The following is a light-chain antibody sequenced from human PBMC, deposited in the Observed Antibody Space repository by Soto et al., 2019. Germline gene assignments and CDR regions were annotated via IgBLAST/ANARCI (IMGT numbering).Light chain of an antibody. V-gene: IGLV4-60*02. CDR1: SGHSSYI. CDR3: ETWDSNTRV. Sequence: QLVLTQSSSASASLGSSVKFTCTLGSGHSSYIIAWHQQQPGKAPRYLMKVEGSGGYNKGSGVPDRFSGSSSGADRYLTISTLQFEDEADYYCETWDSNTRVFGGGTKLTVL. CDR2: VEGSGGY. J-gene: IGLJ3*02.